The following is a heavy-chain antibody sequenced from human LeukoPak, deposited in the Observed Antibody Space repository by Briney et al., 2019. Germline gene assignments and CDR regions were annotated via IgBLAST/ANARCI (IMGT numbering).Heavy chain of an antibody. CDR2: LKSKAAGGTT. Sequence: PGGSLRLSCAASGFSFTDAWMSWVRQAPGKGLEWVGHLKSKAAGGTTDYAAPVKARFTISGDDSKNTLYLQMNSLKTGDTAVYYCTTGNYWGQGTLVTVSS. CDR3: TTGNY. J-gene: IGHJ4*02. V-gene: IGHV3-15*01. CDR1: GFSFTDAW.